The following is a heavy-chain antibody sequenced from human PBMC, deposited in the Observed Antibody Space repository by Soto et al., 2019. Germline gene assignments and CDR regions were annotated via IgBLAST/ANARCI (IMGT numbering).Heavy chain of an antibody. V-gene: IGHV6-1*01. D-gene: IGHD5-18*01. Sequence: SLPLSLPCAISGDSISSNSASWNCIRRSPSTGLEWLGRTYYRSKWYNDYAVSVKSRITINPDTPTNQFSLQLNSVPPEATAVYYCASESRGSSYGYIYYGMDVWGPGTTVTVSS. CDR2: TYYRSKWYN. CDR1: GDSISSNSAS. CDR3: ASESRGSSYGYIYYGMDV. J-gene: IGHJ6*02.